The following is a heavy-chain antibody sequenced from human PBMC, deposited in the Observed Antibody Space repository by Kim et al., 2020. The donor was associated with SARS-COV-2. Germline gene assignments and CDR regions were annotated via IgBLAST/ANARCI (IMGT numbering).Heavy chain of an antibody. D-gene: IGHD3-10*01. CDR1: GGSTSNYY. V-gene: IGHV4-59*01. J-gene: IGHJ5*02. CDR3: ARDRNTAGMGLDP. CDR2: IYNSGST. Sequence: SETLSLTCTVSGGSTSNYYWSWIRQPPGKGLEWIGYIYNSGSTNYNPSLKSRVTISLDSSKNQLSLKLSSVTAADTAVYYCARDRNTAGMGLDPWGQGILVTVSS.